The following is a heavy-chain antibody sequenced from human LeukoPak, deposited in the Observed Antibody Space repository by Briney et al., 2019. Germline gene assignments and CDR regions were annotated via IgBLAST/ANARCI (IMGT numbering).Heavy chain of an antibody. CDR2: ISGTGTTI. CDR3: AVQITMIVVVPYFDY. V-gene: IGHV3-11*04. J-gene: IGHJ4*02. D-gene: IGHD3-22*01. CDR1: GLTFSDYY. Sequence: AGGSLRLSCAASGLTFSDYYMTWIRQAPGKGLEWVSSISGTGTTIYFADSVRGRFTVSRDNARNSLFLHMNSLRAEDTAVYYCAVQITMIVVVPYFDYWGQGTLVTVSS.